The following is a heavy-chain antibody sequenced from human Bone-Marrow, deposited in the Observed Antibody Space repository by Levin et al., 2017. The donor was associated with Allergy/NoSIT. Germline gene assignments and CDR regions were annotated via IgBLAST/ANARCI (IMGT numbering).Heavy chain of an antibody. CDR2: ISGSGGST. CDR3: AKVMITFGGVIVPPFDY. V-gene: IGHV3-23*01. Sequence: GGSLRLSCAASGFTFSSYAMSWVRQAPGKGLEWVSAISGSGGSTYYADSVKGRFTISRDNSKNTLYLQMNSLRAEDTAVYYCAKVMITFGGVIVPPFDYWGQGTLVTVSS. CDR1: GFTFSSYA. J-gene: IGHJ4*02. D-gene: IGHD3-16*02.